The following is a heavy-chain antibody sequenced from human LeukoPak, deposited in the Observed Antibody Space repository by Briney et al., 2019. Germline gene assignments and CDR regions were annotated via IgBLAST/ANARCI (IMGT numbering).Heavy chain of an antibody. D-gene: IGHD3-3*01. CDR1: GGTFSSYA. J-gene: IGHJ4*02. CDR2: INPSGGST. V-gene: IGHV1-46*01. CDR3: ARGPYYDFWSGYYGDY. Sequence: ASVKVSCKASGGTFSSYAISWVRQAPGQGLEWMGIINPSGGSTSYAQKFQGRVTMTRDTSTSTVYMELSSLRSEDTAVYYCARGPYYDFWSGYYGDYWGQGTLVTVSS.